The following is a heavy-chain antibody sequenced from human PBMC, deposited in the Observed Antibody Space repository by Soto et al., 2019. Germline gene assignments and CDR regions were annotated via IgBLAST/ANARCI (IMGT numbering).Heavy chain of an antibody. Sequence: ASVKVSCKASGYTFTSYGISWVRQAPGQGLEWMGWISAYNGNTNYAQKLQGRVTMTTDTSTSTAYMELSSLRSEDTAVYYCAIEKVGATSIHVFDIWGQGTMVTVSS. J-gene: IGHJ3*02. V-gene: IGHV1-18*01. CDR1: GYTFTSYG. CDR3: AIEKVGATSIHVFDI. CDR2: ISAYNGNT. D-gene: IGHD1-26*01.